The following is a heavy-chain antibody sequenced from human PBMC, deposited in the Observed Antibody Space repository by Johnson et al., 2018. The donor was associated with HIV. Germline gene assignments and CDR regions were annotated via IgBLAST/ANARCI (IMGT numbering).Heavy chain of an antibody. V-gene: IGHV3-23*04. Sequence: EVQLVESGGGVVQPGRSLRLSCAASGFTFSSYAMSWVRQAPGKGLEWVSAISGSGGSTSYADSVKGRFTISRDNSKNTLYLQMNSLRAEDTAVYYCAKGRIAAAGTGVDAFDIWGQGTMVTVSS. D-gene: IGHD6-13*01. CDR3: AKGRIAAAGTGVDAFDI. CDR1: GFTFSSYA. J-gene: IGHJ3*02. CDR2: ISGSGGST.